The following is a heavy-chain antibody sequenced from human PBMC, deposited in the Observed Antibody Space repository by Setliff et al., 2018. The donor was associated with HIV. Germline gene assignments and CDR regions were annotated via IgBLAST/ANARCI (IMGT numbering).Heavy chain of an antibody. CDR3: ARGPTRFYFDY. CDR1: RGSISSGTYY. J-gene: IGHJ4*02. V-gene: IGHV4-61*03. CDR2: ISYSGST. Sequence: SETLSLTCTVSRGSISSGTYYWSWIRQPPGKGLEWIGYISYSGSTNYNPSLKSRVTILVDTSKNHFSLKLTSVTAADTAVYYCARGPTRFYFDYWGQGTLVTVSS. D-gene: IGHD1-1*01.